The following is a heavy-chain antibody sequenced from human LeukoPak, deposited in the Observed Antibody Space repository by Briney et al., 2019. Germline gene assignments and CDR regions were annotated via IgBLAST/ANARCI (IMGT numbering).Heavy chain of an antibody. CDR2: ISWNSGSI. J-gene: IGHJ4*02. Sequence: GGSLRLSCAASGFTFDDYAMHWVRQAPGKGLEWVSGISWNSGSIGYADSVKGRFAISRDNAKNSLYLQMNSLRAEDTAVYYCARDRSAISSSEEFDYRGQGTLVTVSS. CDR3: ARDRSAISSSEEFDY. V-gene: IGHV3-9*01. D-gene: IGHD6-13*01. CDR1: GFTFDDYA.